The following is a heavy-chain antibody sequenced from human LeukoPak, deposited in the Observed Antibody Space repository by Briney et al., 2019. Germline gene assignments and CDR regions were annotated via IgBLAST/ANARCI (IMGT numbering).Heavy chain of an antibody. V-gene: IGHV3-23*01. CDR3: TTRLRNHFDY. CDR1: GFTFSSSA. D-gene: IGHD5-12*01. Sequence: PGGSLRLSCAASGFTFSSSAMSWVRQAPGKGLEWVSAISGSGGSTYYADSVKGRFTISRDDSQNIVYLQMDSLRAEDTALYYCTTRLRNHFDYWGQGTQVTVSS. J-gene: IGHJ4*02. CDR2: ISGSGGST.